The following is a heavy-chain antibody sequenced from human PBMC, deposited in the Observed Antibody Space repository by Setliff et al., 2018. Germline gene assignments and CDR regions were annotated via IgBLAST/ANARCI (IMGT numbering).Heavy chain of an antibody. CDR2: VTQGSSQ. CDR1: GFTFRDYS. CDR3: AKSSGSSSSTNLEY. D-gene: IGHD6-6*01. Sequence: PGGSLRLSCETSGFTFRDYSMTWVRQAPGKGLEWVSGVTQGSSQLHADSVKGRFTVSRDNSRNTLYLQMNSLRAEDTAIYYCAKSSGSSSSTNLEYLGPGTLVTVSS. J-gene: IGHJ4*02. V-gene: IGHV3-23*01.